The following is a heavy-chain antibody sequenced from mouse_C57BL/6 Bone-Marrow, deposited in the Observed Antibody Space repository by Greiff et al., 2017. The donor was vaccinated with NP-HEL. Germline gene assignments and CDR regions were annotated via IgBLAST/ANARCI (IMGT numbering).Heavy chain of an antibody. J-gene: IGHJ2*01. D-gene: IGHD1-1*01. Sequence: QVQLQQSGAELVKPGASVKISCKASGYAFSSYWMNWVKQRPGKGLEWIGQIYPGDGDTNYNGKFKGKATLTADKSSSTAYMQLSSLTSEDSAVYFCARYDSPSYYGSSYFDYWGQGTTLTVSS. CDR1: GYAFSSYW. CDR3: ARYDSPSYYGSSYFDY. CDR2: IYPGDGDT. V-gene: IGHV1-80*01.